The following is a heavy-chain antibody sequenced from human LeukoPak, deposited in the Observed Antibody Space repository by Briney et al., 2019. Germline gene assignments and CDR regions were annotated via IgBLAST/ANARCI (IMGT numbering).Heavy chain of an antibody. V-gene: IGHV4-59*01. D-gene: IGHD3-10*01. Sequence: SETLSLTGTVSGGSISSYCWSWVRQPPGKGLEWIGYINYSGSTDYNPSLKSRVTISVDTSKNQFSLRLTSVTAADTAVYYCARSEAPMVRGVIMVNWFDSWGQGTLVTVSS. CDR3: ARSEAPMVRGVIMVNWFDS. J-gene: IGHJ5*01. CDR2: INYSGST. CDR1: GGSISSYC.